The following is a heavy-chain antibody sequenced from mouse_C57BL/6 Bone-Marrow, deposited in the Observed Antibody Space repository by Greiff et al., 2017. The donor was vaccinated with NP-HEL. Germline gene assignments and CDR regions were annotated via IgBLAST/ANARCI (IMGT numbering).Heavy chain of an antibody. D-gene: IGHD2-3*01. V-gene: IGHV5-6*01. CDR1: GFTFSSYG. CDR2: ISSGGSYT. J-gene: IGHJ2*01. CDR3: ARLVDGYYPFFDY. Sequence: EVQLVESGGDLVKPGGSLKLSCAASGFTFSSYGMSWVRQTPDKRLEWVATISSGGSYTYYPDSVKGRFTISRDNAKNTLYLQMSSLKSEDTAMYYCARLVDGYYPFFDYWGQGTTLTVSS.